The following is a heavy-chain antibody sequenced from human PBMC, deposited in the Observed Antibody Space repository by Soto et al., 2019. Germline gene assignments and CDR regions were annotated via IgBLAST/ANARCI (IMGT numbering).Heavy chain of an antibody. J-gene: IGHJ6*03. CDR3: ARDGLLWCGEVLKVNYIDV. V-gene: IGHV3-21*06. Sequence: QLVESGGGLVKPGGSLRLSCATSGFPFSSYNMNWVRQAPGKGLQWVSSISSTRRYIYYADSVKGRFTISRDNANNSLYPQMDSLRAEDTSVYYCARDGLLWCGEVLKVNYIDVWGEGTTVDFSS. D-gene: IGHD3-10*01. CDR2: ISSTRRYI. CDR1: GFPFSSYN.